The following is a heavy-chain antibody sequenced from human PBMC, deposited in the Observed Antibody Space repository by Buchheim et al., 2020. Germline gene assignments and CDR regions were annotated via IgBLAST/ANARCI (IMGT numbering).Heavy chain of an antibody. V-gene: IGHV4-59*01. Sequence: QVQLQESGPGLVKPSETLSLTCTVSGGSISSYYWSWIRQPPGKGLEWIGYIYYSGCTNYNPSLKSRVTISVDTSKNQFSLKLSSVTAADTAVYYCARVSSGWLDYFDYWGQGTL. J-gene: IGHJ4*02. CDR3: ARVSSGWLDYFDY. D-gene: IGHD6-19*01. CDR1: GGSISSYY. CDR2: IYYSGCT.